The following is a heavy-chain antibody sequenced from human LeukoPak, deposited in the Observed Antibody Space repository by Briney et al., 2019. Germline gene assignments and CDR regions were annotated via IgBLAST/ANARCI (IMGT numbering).Heavy chain of an antibody. D-gene: IGHD3-3*01. Sequence: GGSLRLSCAASGFTFSSYAMSWVRQAPGKGLEWVSAISGSGGSTYYADSVKGRFTISRDNSKNTLYLQMNSLRAEDTAVYYCAKGQMYEGFIIPSKNMAPRGVYLAYWGQEPWSPSPQ. J-gene: IGHJ4*02. CDR1: GFTFSSYA. CDR3: AKGQMYEGFIIPSKNMAPRGVYLAY. CDR2: ISGSGGST. V-gene: IGHV3-23*01.